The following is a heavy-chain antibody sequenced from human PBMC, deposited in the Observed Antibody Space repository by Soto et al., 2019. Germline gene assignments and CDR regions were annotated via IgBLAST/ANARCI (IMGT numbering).Heavy chain of an antibody. CDR2: INPNSGGT. J-gene: IGHJ4*02. V-gene: IGHV1-2*02. D-gene: IGHD3-22*01. CDR1: GYTFTGYY. Sequence: QVQLVQSGAEVKKPGASVKVSCKASGYTFTGYYMHWVRQAPGQGLEWMGWINPNSGGTNYAQKVQGRVTMTRDTSISTAYMELSRLRSDDTAVYYCARVPDYDSSGSASIWGQGTLVTVSS. CDR3: ARVPDYDSSGSASI.